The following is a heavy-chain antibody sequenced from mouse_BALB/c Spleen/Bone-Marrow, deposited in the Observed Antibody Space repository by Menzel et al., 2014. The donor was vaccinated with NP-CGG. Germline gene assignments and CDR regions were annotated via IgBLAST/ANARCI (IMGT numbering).Heavy chain of an antibody. Sequence: QVQLKQSGAELVRPGTSVQLSCKASGYSFTNYWTNWVKQRPGQGLEWIGMIHPSDSESRLNQKFKDKATLTVDKSSTTAYMQPSSPTSEDSAVYYCARGLGEIWGYWGQGTTLTVSS. CDR3: ARGLGEIWGY. V-gene: IGHV1-61*01. J-gene: IGHJ2*01. CDR2: IHPSDSES. CDR1: GYSFTNYW. D-gene: IGHD4-1*01.